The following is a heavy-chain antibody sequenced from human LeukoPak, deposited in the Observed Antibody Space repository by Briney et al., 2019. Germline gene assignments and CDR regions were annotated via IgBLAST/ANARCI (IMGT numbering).Heavy chain of an antibody. J-gene: IGHJ5*02. V-gene: IGHV3-33*08. CDR3: ARDNLGYCSSTSCYLSLDP. CDR1: GFTFSDFW. D-gene: IGHD2-2*01. CDR2: IWYDGSNK. Sequence: GGSLRLSCAASGFTFSDFWMSWVRQAPGKGLEWVAVIWYDGSNKYYADSVKGRFTISRDNSKNTLYLQMNSLRAEDTAVYYCARDNLGYCSSTSCYLSLDPWGQGTLVTVSS.